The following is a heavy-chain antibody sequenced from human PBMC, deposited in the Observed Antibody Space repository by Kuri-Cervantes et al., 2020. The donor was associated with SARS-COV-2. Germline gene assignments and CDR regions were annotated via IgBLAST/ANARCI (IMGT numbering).Heavy chain of an antibody. CDR3: ASRGAVAGTVPFFDY. CDR2: ISYSGST. V-gene: IGHV4-39*01. J-gene: IGHJ4*02. CDR1: GVSISSSSYY. Sequence: GSLRLSCTVPGVSISSSSYYWGWIRQPPGMGLVWIGSISYSGSTYYNPSHKSRVTISVDTSKNQFSLKLSPVTAADTAVYYCASRGAVAGTVPFFDYWGQGTLVTVSS. D-gene: IGHD6-19*01.